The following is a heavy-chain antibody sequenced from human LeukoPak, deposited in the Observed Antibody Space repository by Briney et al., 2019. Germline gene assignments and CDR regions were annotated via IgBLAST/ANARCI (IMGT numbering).Heavy chain of an antibody. CDR2: ISYDGNNK. V-gene: IGHV3-30*18. Sequence: GGSLRLSCAASGFTVSSNYMSWVRQAPGKGLEWVAVISYDGNNKYYADSVKGRFTVSRDNSKNTLYPQMNSLRAEDTAVYYCAKDQVLWFGELPTAAFDYWGQGTLLTVSS. J-gene: IGHJ4*02. CDR3: AKDQVLWFGELPTAAFDY. D-gene: IGHD3-10*01. CDR1: GFTVSSNY.